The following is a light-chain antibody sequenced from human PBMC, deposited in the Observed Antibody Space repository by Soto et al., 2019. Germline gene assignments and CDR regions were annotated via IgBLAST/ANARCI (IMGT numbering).Light chain of an antibody. Sequence: EIVMTQSPATLSVSPGERATLSCRASQSVRSNLAWYQQKPGQAPRLLIYGASTRATGIPARFSGSGSGTEFTLIITSLQSEDFAAYYCQQYNNWPALTFGGGTKVEIK. V-gene: IGKV3-15*01. CDR3: QQYNNWPALT. CDR1: QSVRSN. J-gene: IGKJ4*01. CDR2: GAS.